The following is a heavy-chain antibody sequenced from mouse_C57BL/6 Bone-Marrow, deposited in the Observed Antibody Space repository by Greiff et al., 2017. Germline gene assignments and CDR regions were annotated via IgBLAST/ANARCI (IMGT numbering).Heavy chain of an antibody. CDR1: GFTFSSYA. Sequence: EVQRVESGGGLVKPGGSLKLSCAASGFTFSSYAMSWVRQTPEKRLEWVAPISDGGSYTYYPDHVKGRFTISRDNAKNNLYLQLSHLKSMDTAMYYCASDGYYYGSSYGFAYWGQGTLVTVSA. CDR3: ASDGYYYGSSYGFAY. V-gene: IGHV5-4*01. CDR2: ISDGGSYT. D-gene: IGHD1-1*01. J-gene: IGHJ3*01.